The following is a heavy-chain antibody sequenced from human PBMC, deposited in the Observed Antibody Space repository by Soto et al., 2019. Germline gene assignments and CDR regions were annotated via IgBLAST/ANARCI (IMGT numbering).Heavy chain of an antibody. Sequence: PSETLSLTCTVSGGSISSGGYYWSWIRQHPGKGLEWIGYIYYSGSTYYNPSLKSRVTISVDTSKNQFSLKLSSVTAADTAVYYCARVPRGYSGYDFGYYYGMDVWGQGTTVTVSS. CDR3: ARVPRGYSGYDFGYYYGMDV. J-gene: IGHJ6*02. D-gene: IGHD5-12*01. CDR1: GGSISSGGYY. V-gene: IGHV4-31*03. CDR2: IYYSGST.